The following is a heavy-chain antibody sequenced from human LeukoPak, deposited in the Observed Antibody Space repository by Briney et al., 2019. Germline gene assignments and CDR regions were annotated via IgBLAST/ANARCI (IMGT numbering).Heavy chain of an antibody. CDR3: ISSSRDYFDY. Sequence: GGSLRLSCAASGFTFSSYGMHWVRQAPGKGLEWVAVISYDGSNKYYADSVKGRFTISRDNSKNTLYLQMNGLRAEDTAVYYCISSSRDYFDYWGQGTLVTVSS. D-gene: IGHD2-2*01. CDR2: ISYDGSNK. V-gene: IGHV3-30*03. CDR1: GFTFSSYG. J-gene: IGHJ4*02.